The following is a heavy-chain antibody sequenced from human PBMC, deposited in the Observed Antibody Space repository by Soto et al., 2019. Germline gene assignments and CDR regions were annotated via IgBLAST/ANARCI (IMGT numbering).Heavy chain of an antibody. CDR2: ISYDGSNK. D-gene: IGHD6-19*01. Sequence: GGSLRLSCAASGFTFTNYGMHWVRQAPGKGLEWVAVISYDGSNKYYADSVKGRFTISRDNSKYTLYLQVNSLRAEDTAVYYCAKSYSSWDAFDIWGQGTMVTVSS. V-gene: IGHV3-30*18. J-gene: IGHJ3*02. CDR3: AKSYSSWDAFDI. CDR1: GFTFTNYG.